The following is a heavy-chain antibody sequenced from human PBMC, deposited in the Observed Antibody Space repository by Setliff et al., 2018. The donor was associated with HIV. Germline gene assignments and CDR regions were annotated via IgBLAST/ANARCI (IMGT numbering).Heavy chain of an antibody. V-gene: IGHV4-34*01. CDR3: AVPPLESTVTTANYFES. CDR2: IDHTGRT. CDR1: GGSFTHDY. D-gene: IGHD4-17*01. Sequence: SETLSLTCAVSGGSFTHDYWTWIRQAPGKGLEWIGEIDHTGRTDYNPSLKSRVTISIGASKFQFSLKLNSVTAADTAVYYCAVPPLESTVTTANYFESWGQGILVTVSS. J-gene: IGHJ4*02.